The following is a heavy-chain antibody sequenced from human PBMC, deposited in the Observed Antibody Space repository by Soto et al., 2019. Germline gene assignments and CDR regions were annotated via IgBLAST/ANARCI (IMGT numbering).Heavy chain of an antibody. CDR1: GYTFNSYY. J-gene: IGHJ6*02. CDR2: INPSGGST. D-gene: IGHD3-9*01. V-gene: IGHV1-46*02. CDR3: ARDPGIRYFDWSDLYGMDV. Sequence: SVKACCKACGYTFNSYYMHWVRQAPGQGLEWMGIINPSGGSTSYAQKFQGRVTMTRDTSTSTVYMELSSLRSEDTAVYYCARDPGIRYFDWSDLYGMDVWGQGTTVTVSS.